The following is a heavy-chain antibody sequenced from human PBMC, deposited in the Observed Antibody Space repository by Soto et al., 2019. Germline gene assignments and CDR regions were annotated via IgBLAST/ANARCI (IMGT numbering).Heavy chain of an antibody. V-gene: IGHV4-61*01. CDR1: GGSVSSGSYY. CDR2: IYYTGST. Sequence: SETLSLTCTVSGGSVSSGSYYWSWIRQPPGKGLEWIGYIYYTGSTNYNPSLKSRVTISVDTSKNQFSLNLSSVTAADTAVYYCARDRVLGVVVGYYGMDVWGQGTTVTVSS. CDR3: ARDRVLGVVVGYYGMDV. J-gene: IGHJ6*02. D-gene: IGHD2-15*01.